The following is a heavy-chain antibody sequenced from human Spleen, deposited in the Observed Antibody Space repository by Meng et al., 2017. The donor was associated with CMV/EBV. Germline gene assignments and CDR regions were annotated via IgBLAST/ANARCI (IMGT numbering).Heavy chain of an antibody. J-gene: IGHJ5*02. CDR3: AKGGNSNGYLIDP. D-gene: IGHD5-18*01. V-gene: IGHV3-23*01. CDR1: GFTFSSYE. CDR2: ISGSGGST. Sequence: GESLKISSAGSGFTFSSYERNWVRQAPGKGLEWVSAISGSGGSTYYADSVKGRVTISRDNSKNTLYLQMNSLRAEDTAVYYCAKGGNSNGYLIDPWGQGTMVTVSS.